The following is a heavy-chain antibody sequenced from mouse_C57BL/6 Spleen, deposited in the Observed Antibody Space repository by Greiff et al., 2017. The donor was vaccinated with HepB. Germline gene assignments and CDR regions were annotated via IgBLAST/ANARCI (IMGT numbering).Heavy chain of an antibody. V-gene: IGHV14-4*01. D-gene: IGHD2-3*01. CDR1: GFNIKDDY. J-gene: IGHJ3*01. CDR2: IDPENGDT. CDR3: TTCDGYYSFAY. Sequence: EVQLQQSGAELVRPGASVKLSCTASGFNIKDDYMHWVKQRPEQGLEWIGWIDPENGDTESASKFQGKATITADTSSNTAYLQLSSLTSEDTAVYYCTTCDGYYSFAYWGQGTLVTVSA.